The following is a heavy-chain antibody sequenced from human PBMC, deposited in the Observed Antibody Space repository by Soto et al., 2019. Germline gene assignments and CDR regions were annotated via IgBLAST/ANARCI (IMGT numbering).Heavy chain of an antibody. D-gene: IGHD2-15*01. CDR1: GYTFTSYG. V-gene: IGHV1-18*01. J-gene: IGHJ4*02. CDR3: ARDKGYCSGGSCFPPSGFDY. CDR2: ISAYNGNT. Sequence: QVQLVQSGAEVKKPGASVKVSCKASGYTFTSYGISWVRQAPGQGLEWMGWISAYNGNTNYAQKLQGRVTMTTDTSTSTAYMELMSLRSDDTAVYYCARDKGYCSGGSCFPPSGFDYWGQGTLVTVSS.